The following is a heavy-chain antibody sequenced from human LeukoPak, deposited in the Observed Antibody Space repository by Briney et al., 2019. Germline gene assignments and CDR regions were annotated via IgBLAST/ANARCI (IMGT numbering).Heavy chain of an antibody. V-gene: IGHV3-30-3*01. Sequence: GGSLRLSCAASGFTFRNYVIHWVRQAPGKGLEWVAVTSSDLNAKLYADSVKGRFTLSRNNSRSTPYWQMHSPRPKEPAIYYCARGGYYGSVSPPTSYFAYAGQGTLVTVSS. J-gene: IGHJ4*02. CDR2: TSSDLNAK. CDR1: GFTFRNYV. D-gene: IGHD3-10*01. CDR3: ARGGYYGSVSPPTSYFAY.